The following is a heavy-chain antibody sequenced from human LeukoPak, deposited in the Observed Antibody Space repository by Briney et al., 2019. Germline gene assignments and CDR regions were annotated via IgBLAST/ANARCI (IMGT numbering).Heavy chain of an antibody. J-gene: IGHJ6*03. CDR3: ARARYREINYAYAGGFYYMDV. D-gene: IGHD1-26*01. V-gene: IGHV4-4*07. Sequence: PSETLSLTCTVSGGSISSYYWSWIRQPAGKGLEWIGRIYTSGSTNYNPSLKSRVTMSVDTSKNQFSLKLSSVTAADTAVYYCARARYREINYAYAGGFYYMDVWGKGTTVTVSS. CDR2: IYTSGST. CDR1: GGSISSYY.